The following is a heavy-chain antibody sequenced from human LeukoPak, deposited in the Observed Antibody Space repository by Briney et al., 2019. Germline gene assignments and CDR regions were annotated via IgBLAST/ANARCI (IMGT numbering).Heavy chain of an antibody. Sequence: RAGGSLRLSCAASGFRFSSYAMSWVRQAPGKGLEWVAVIFYGGSNTFYADSVKGRFTISRDNSKNTLYLQTNSLRDEDTAVYYCAKGGYDYVEIGYFDFWGQGTLVTVSS. CDR2: IFYGGSNT. CDR3: AKGGYDYVEIGYFDF. D-gene: IGHD5-12*01. V-gene: IGHV3-23*03. CDR1: GFRFSSYA. J-gene: IGHJ4*02.